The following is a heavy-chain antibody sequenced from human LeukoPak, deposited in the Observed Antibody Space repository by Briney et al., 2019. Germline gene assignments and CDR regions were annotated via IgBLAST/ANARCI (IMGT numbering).Heavy chain of an antibody. CDR2: ISGSASDV. Sequence: KAGGSLRLSCTASGFTFGDYAMTWIRQAPGKGLELLSYISGSASDVNYIDSVRGRFTISRDNAKNSLYLHMNSLTVEDTAVYYCSRDPRNNDYWGQETLVTVSS. CDR3: SRDPRNNDY. J-gene: IGHJ4*02. V-gene: IGHV3-11*01. CDR1: GFTFGDYA.